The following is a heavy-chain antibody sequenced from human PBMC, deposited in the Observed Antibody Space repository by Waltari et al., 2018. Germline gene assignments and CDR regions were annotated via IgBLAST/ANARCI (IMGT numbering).Heavy chain of an antibody. D-gene: IGHD2-2*01. CDR2: TKWSGSAT. J-gene: IGHJ5*02. CDR1: GFSLSAHW. V-gene: IGHV3-7*03. CDR3: ARGSAGYVRVWDL. Sequence: EAQLMESGGGLVQPGGSLRLSCAASGFSLSAHWMTWVRRAPGKGLGGGANTKWSGSATYYAESLSGRFIISRANAKNSLFLQLTSPTADDTATYYCARGSAGYVRVWDLWGQGTFVTVSS.